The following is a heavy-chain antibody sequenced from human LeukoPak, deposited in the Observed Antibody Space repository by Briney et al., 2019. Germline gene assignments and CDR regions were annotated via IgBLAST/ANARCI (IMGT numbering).Heavy chain of an antibody. CDR2: ISSSSSYI. J-gene: IGHJ6*03. V-gene: IGHV3-21*01. CDR1: GFTFSSYS. D-gene: IGHD2-2*01. Sequence: PGGSLRLSCAASGFTFSSYSMNWVRQAPGKGLEWVSSISSSSSYIYYADSVKGRFTISRDNAKNSLYLQMNSLRAEDTAVYYCARDLSLSYIVVVPAAGDPMDVWGKGTTVTVSS. CDR3: ARDLSLSYIVVVPAAGDPMDV.